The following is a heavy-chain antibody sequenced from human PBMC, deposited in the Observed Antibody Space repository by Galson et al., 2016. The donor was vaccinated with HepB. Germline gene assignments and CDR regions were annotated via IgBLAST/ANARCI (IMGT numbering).Heavy chain of an antibody. V-gene: IGHV3-23*01. CDR1: GFTFSFYG. D-gene: IGHD2-2*01. Sequence: SLRLSCAASGFTFSFYGMDWVRQAPGKGLEWVSFISESGDRTYYADSVKGRFTISRDNSKNTLYLQMNSLRADDTAVYFCAKHYSASWPEWGQGTLVTVSS. CDR3: AKHYSASWPE. J-gene: IGHJ4*02. CDR2: ISESGDRT.